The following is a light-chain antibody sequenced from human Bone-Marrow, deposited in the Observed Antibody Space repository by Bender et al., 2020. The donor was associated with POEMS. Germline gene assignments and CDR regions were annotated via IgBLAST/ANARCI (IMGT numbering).Light chain of an antibody. V-gene: IGLV2-11*01. CDR3: SSYAGSEKLV. CDR1: SSDVGLYNY. J-gene: IGLJ2*01. CDR2: EVS. Sequence: QSALTQPRSVSGSPGQSVTISCTGTSSDVGLYNYVSWYQQHPGKAPKLMIYEVSKRPSGVPDRFSGFKSGNTASLTVSGLQAEDEADYYCSSYAGSEKLVFGGGTKLTVL.